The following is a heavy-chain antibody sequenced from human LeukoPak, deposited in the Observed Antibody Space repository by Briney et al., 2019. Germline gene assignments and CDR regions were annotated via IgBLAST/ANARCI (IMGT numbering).Heavy chain of an antibody. CDR3: ARGGDSYVRNDWSRTGLGAYPTKFYYRIEV. CDR1: GGSFSGYY. Sequence: SETLSLTCAVYGGSFSGYYWSWIRQPPGKGLEWIGEINHSGSTNYNPSLKSRGIIAVVTAMHQSCLEDCSFTAAVTGVYFCARGGDSYVRNDWSRTGLGAYPTKFYYRIEVWGKGAPGTVSS. V-gene: IGHV4-34*01. D-gene: IGHD5-18*01. J-gene: IGHJ6*04. CDR2: INHSGST.